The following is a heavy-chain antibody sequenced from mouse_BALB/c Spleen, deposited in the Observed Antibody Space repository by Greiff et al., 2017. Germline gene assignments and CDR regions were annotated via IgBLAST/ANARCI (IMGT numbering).Heavy chain of an antibody. D-gene: IGHD2-3*01. CDR1: GFSLTSYG. Sequence: QVQLQQSGPSLVQPSQSLSITCTVSGFSLTSYGVHWVRQSPGKGLEWLGVIWRGGSTDCNAAFMSRLSITKDNSKSQVFFKMNSLQADDTAIYYCAKNGDDGDAMDYWGQGTSVTVSS. CDR3: AKNGDDGDAMDY. V-gene: IGHV2-5-1*01. J-gene: IGHJ4*01. CDR2: IWRGGST.